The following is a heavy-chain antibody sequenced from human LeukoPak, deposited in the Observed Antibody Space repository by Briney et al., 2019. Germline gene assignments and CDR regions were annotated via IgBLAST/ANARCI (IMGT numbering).Heavy chain of an antibody. CDR1: RGSISSHY. J-gene: IGHJ6*03. CDR2: IHISGRT. Sequence: SETLSLTCSVSRGSISSHYWSWIRQPPGKGLEWIGYIHISGRTNSNPALKSRLTISVDTSKNQLSLKLTSVTVADTAVYYCAKEVVGLRYHMDVRGKGTTVTVSS. D-gene: IGHD1-26*01. CDR3: AKEVVGLRYHMDV. V-gene: IGHV4-59*11.